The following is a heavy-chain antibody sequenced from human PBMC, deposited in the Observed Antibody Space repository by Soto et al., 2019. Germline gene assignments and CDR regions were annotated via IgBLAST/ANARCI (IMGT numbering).Heavy chain of an antibody. CDR3: SRDYMVRGVMRWFDP. D-gene: IGHD3-10*01. Sequence: QVQLQESGPGLVKPSGTLSLTCAVSGGSISSSNWWSWVRQPPGKGLEWIGEIYHRGSTNYNPSLKSRVTISVDKSKNQFSLKLSSVTAADTAVYYCSRDYMVRGVMRWFDPWGQGTLGTVSS. J-gene: IGHJ5*02. CDR1: GGSISSSNW. V-gene: IGHV4-4*02. CDR2: IYHRGST.